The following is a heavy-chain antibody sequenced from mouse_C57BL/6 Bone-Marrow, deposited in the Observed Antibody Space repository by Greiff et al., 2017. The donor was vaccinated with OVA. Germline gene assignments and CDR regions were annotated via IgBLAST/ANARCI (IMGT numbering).Heavy chain of an antibody. CDR1: GYSITSGYY. D-gene: IGHD1-2*01. J-gene: IGHJ4*01. V-gene: IGHV3-6*01. Sequence: DVQLQESGPGLVKPSQSLSLTCSVTGYSITSGYYWNWIRQFPGNKLEWMGYISYDGSNNYNPSLKNRISITRDTSKNLFFLKLNSVTTEDTATYYCARLRPYAMDYWGQGTSVTVSS. CDR2: ISYDGSN. CDR3: ARLRPYAMDY.